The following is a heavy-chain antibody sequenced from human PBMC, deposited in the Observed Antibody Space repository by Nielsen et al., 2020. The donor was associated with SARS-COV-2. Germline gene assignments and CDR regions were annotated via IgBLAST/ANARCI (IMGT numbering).Heavy chain of an antibody. CDR2: INPSGGST. Sequence: ASVKVSCKASGYTFTSYYMHWVRQAPGQGLDWMGIINPSGGSTSYAQKFQGRVTMTEDTSTDTAYMELSSLRSEDTAVYYCATVIGSNVLRYFDWAYWGQGTLVTVSS. CDR1: GYTFTSYY. CDR3: ATVIGSNVLRYFDWAY. V-gene: IGHV1-46*01. D-gene: IGHD3-9*01. J-gene: IGHJ4*02.